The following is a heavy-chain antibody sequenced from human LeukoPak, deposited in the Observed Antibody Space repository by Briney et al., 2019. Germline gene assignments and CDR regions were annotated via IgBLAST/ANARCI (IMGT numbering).Heavy chain of an antibody. D-gene: IGHD6-13*01. CDR3: ARNPGVGSSWYRLHY. V-gene: IGHV3-30-3*01. Sequence: GGSLRLSCAASGLTFINHAMDWVRQAPGKGLEWVAVISYDGSDTYYADSVKGRFTISRDNSKSTLYLQMNSLRVDDTAVYYCARNPGVGSSWYRLHYWGQGTLVTVSS. CDR1: GLTFINHA. CDR2: ISYDGSDT. J-gene: IGHJ4*02.